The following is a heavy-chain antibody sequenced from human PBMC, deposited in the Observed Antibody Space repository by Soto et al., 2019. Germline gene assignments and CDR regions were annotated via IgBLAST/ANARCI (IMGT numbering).Heavy chain of an antibody. Sequence: QITLKESGPTLVKPTQTLTLTCTFSGFSLNTSGVGVGWVRQPPGKALEWLALIYGNDDQRYNLFLKNSLTITNDTSRDQVVLTMTHMDPVDTATYYFAHANNWDYRTPYYFDYWGQGTLVTVS. CDR3: AHANNWDYRTPYYFDY. J-gene: IGHJ4*02. V-gene: IGHV2-5*01. D-gene: IGHD1-7*01. CDR1: GFSLNTSGVG. CDR2: IYGNDDQ.